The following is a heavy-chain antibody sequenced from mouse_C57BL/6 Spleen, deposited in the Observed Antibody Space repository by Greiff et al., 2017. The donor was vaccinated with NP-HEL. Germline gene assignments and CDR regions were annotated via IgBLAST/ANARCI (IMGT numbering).Heavy chain of an antibody. D-gene: IGHD1-1*01. CDR2: INPSSGYT. CDR1: GYTFTSYT. CDR3: ARVGYITTVVRAMDY. V-gene: IGHV1-4*01. Sequence: QVQLKQSGAELARPGASVKMSCKASGYTFTSYTMHWVKQRPGQGLEWIGYINPSSGYTKYNQKFKDKATLTADKSSSTAYMQLSSLTSEDSAVYYCARVGYITTVVRAMDYWGQGTSVTVSS. J-gene: IGHJ4*01.